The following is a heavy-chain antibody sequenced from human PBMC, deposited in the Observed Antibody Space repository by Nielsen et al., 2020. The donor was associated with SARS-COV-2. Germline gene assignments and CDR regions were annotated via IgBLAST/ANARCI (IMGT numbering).Heavy chain of an antibody. CDR2: INNNGDLR. Sequence: GGSLRLSCSTSGFAFSTFAMQWVRQAPGKGLEYVAVINNNGDLRFYIDSVKGRFTIFRDNSMNTVYLQMTSLRSDDTAMYYCVKPSGFKFASLSGVNRDDVWGQGTMVIVSS. CDR3: VKPSGFKFASLSGVNRDDV. J-gene: IGHJ3*01. D-gene: IGHD5-12*01. CDR1: GFAFSTFA. V-gene: IGHV3-64D*08.